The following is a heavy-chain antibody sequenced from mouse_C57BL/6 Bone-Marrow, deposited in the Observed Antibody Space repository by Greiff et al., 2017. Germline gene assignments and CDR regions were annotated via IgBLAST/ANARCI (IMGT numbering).Heavy chain of an antibody. V-gene: IGHV1-54*01. CDR2: INPGSGGT. Sequence: VQLQQSGAELVRPGTSVKVSCKASGYAFTNYLIEWVKQRPGQGLEWIGVINPGSGGTNYNEKFKGKATLTADKSSSTAYMQLSSLTSEDSAVYFGARGELRRGPPYAMDGWGQGTSVTVSS. CDR3: ARGELRRGPPYAMDG. CDR1: GYAFTNYL. J-gene: IGHJ4*01. D-gene: IGHD2-4*01.